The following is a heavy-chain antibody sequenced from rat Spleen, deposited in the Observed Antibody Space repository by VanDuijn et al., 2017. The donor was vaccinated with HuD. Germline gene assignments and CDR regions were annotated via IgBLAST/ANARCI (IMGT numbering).Heavy chain of an antibody. V-gene: IGHV2-63*01. CDR2: MRHNGDT. D-gene: IGHD1-9*01. J-gene: IGHJ3*01. Sequence: QVQLKESGPGLVQPSQTLSLTCTVSGFSLTSYHVSWVRQPPGKGLEWMGRMRHNGDTSYNSGLRSRLSISRDTSKNQGFLKMNSLQTDDTGTYYCTRDGTTGIFAYVMDAWGQGTLVTVSS. CDR3: TRDGTTGIFAYVMDA. CDR1: GFSLTSYH.